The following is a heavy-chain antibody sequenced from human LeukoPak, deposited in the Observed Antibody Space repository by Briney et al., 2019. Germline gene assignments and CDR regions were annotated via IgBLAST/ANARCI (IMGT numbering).Heavy chain of an antibody. CDR2: IYYSGST. CDR3: ARGQWLYYFDY. D-gene: IGHD6-19*01. Sequence: SETLSLTCTVSGGSISSYYWSWIRRPPGKGLEWIGYIYYSGSTNYNPSLKSRVTISVDTSKNQFSLRLSSVTAADTAVYYCARGQWLYYFDYWGQGTLVTVSS. J-gene: IGHJ4*02. V-gene: IGHV4-59*01. CDR1: GGSISSYY.